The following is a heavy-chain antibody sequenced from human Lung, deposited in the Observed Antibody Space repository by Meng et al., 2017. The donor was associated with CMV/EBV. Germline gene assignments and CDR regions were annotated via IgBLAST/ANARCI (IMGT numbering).Heavy chain of an antibody. J-gene: IGHJ4*02. V-gene: IGHV4-4*02. CDR3: ASFPPPGKQWLVTDY. CDR2: IYHSGST. CDR1: GGSISSRNW. Sequence: GRGQGSGPGLVKPSGTLSLTCAVFGGSISSRNWWSWVRQPPGKGLEWIGEIYHSGSTNYNPSLKSRVTISVDKSKNQFSLKLSSVTAADTAVYYCASFPPPGKQWLVTDYWGQGTLVTVSS. D-gene: IGHD6-19*01.